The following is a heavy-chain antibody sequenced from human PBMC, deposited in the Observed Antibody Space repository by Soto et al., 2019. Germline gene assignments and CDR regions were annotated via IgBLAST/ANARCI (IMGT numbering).Heavy chain of an antibody. CDR3: ARDQGYCSGGSCYVAGY. D-gene: IGHD2-15*01. J-gene: IGHJ4*02. V-gene: IGHV3-74*01. Sequence: EVQLVESGGGLVQPGGSLRLSCAASGFTFSSYWRHWVRQAPGKGLGWVSRINRDGSSTTYADSVKGRFTISRDNAKNTLYLQLNSLRAEDTAVYYCARDQGYCSGGSCYVAGYWGQGTLVTVSS. CDR1: GFTFSSYW. CDR2: INRDGSST.